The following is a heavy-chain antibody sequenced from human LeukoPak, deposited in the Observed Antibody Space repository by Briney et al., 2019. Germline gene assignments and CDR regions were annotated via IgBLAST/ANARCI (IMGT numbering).Heavy chain of an antibody. CDR2: ISSSSSYI. D-gene: IGHD3-3*01. J-gene: IGHJ3*02. V-gene: IGHV3-21*01. Sequence: PGGSLRLSCAASGFTFSSYSMNWVRQAPGKGLEWVSSISSSSSYIYYADSVKGRFTISRDNAKNSLYLQMNSLRAEDTAVYYCAREPYDFWSGYYGRSDAFDIWGQGTMVTVSS. CDR3: AREPYDFWSGYYGRSDAFDI. CDR1: GFTFSSYS.